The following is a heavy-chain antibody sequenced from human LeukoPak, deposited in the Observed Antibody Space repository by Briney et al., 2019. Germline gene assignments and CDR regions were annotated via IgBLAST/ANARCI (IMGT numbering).Heavy chain of an antibody. Sequence: SETLSLTCTVSGGSISHSNYYWVWIRQPPGKGLEWIGSIYYNGNTYYSPSLKSRVTISIDTSKNHFSLKLNSVTAADTAVYYCARYGLLRLSEINAFHIRGQGTMVTVSS. CDR2: IYYNGNT. J-gene: IGHJ3*02. V-gene: IGHV4-39*07. CDR3: ARYGLLRLSEINAFHI. CDR1: GGSISHSNYY. D-gene: IGHD5-18*01.